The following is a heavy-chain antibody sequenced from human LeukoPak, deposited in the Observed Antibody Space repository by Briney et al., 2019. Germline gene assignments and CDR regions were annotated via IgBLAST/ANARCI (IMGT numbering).Heavy chain of an antibody. D-gene: IGHD3-22*01. CDR2: ICYSGST. Sequence: PSQTLSLTCTVSGGSISSGGYYWSWIRQHPGKVLELIGYICYSGSTDYNPSLKSRITISVDTSKNQFSLKLSSVTAADTAVYYCARVGGHYRDYFEYWGQGTLVTVSS. CDR3: ARVGGHYRDYFEY. CDR1: GGSISSGGYY. J-gene: IGHJ4*02. V-gene: IGHV4-31*03.